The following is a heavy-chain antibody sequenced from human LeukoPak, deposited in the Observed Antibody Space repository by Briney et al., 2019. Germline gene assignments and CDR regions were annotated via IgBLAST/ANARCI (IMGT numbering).Heavy chain of an antibody. D-gene: IGHD5-24*01. CDR1: GYTFTSYY. CDR3: ARERRDDYNWDASHI. CDR2: INPSGGST. Sequence: GASVEVSCKASGYTFTSYYMHWVRQAPGQGLEWMGIINPSGGSTSYAQKLQGRVTMTTDTSTSTAYMELRSLRSDDTAVYYCARERRDDYNWDASHIWGQGTMVTVSS. J-gene: IGHJ3*02. V-gene: IGHV1-46*01.